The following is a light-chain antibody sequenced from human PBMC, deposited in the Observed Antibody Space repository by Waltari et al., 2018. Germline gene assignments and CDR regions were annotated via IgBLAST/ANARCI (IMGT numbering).Light chain of an antibody. CDR3: QSYDTSLSVV. CDR1: GPNIGAGYA. CDR2: GSS. J-gene: IGLJ3*02. Sequence: QSVLPQPPSVSGAPGQRVTIPCTGSGPNIGAGYAVHWYQQPPRAAPKLLIYGSSTRPLGVPDRFFGSTSGTSASLAITGLQAEDEADYYCQSYDTSLSVVFGGGTKLTVL. V-gene: IGLV1-40*01.